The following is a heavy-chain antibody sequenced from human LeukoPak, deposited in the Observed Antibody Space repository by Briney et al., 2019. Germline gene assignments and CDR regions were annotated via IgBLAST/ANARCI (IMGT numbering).Heavy chain of an antibody. CDR3: ARDKVIASAGTPNWFDP. CDR2: ISAYDGNT. D-gene: IGHD6-13*01. Sequence: ASVKVSCKAFGYTFTRYGISWVRQAPGQGLEWLGWISAYDGNTNYEQKFQGRVTMTTDTSTSTAYMELRSLRSDDTAVYYCARDKVIASAGTPNWFDPWGQGTLVTVSS. V-gene: IGHV1-18*01. CDR1: GYTFTRYG. J-gene: IGHJ5*02.